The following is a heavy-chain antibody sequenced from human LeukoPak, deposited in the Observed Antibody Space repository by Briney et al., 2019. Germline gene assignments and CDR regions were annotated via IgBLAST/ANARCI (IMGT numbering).Heavy chain of an antibody. J-gene: IGHJ6*02. Sequence: ASVKVSCKASGYTFTGYYMHWVRQAPGQGLEWMGWINPNSGGTNYAQKFQDWVTLTRDTSISTAYMELSRLRSDDTAVYYCARGGFSGYESAYYYYGMGVWGQGTTVTVSS. CDR3: ARGGFSGYESAYYYYGMGV. CDR2: INPNSGGT. V-gene: IGHV1-2*04. CDR1: GYTFTGYY. D-gene: IGHD5-12*01.